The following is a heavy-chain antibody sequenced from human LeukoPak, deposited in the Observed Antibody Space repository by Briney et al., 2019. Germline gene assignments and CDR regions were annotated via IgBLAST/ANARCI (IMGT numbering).Heavy chain of an antibody. V-gene: IGHV3-23*01. CDR1: GFTFSSYG. CDR2: ISGSGGST. J-gene: IGHJ6*03. Sequence: GGSLRLSCAASGFTFSSYGMSWVRQAPGKGLEWVSAISGSGGSTYYADSVKGRFTISRDNSKNTLYLQMNSLRAEDTALYYCAEGSGWYYYMDGWGKGTTVTVSS. CDR3: AEGSGWYYYMDG. D-gene: IGHD6-19*01.